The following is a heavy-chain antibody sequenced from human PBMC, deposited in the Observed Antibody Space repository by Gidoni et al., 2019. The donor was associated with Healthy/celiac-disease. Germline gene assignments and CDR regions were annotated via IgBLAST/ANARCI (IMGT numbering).Heavy chain of an antibody. CDR3: ARGDCSSTSCQRAKDY. Sequence: QVQLQQWGAGLLKPSETLSLTCAVYGGSFSGYYWSWIRQPPGKGLEWIGEINHSGSTNYNPALKSRVTISVDTSKNQFSLKLSSVTAADTAVYYCARGDCSSTSCQRAKDYWGQGTLVTVSS. CDR1: GGSFSGYY. V-gene: IGHV4-34*01. CDR2: INHSGST. J-gene: IGHJ4*02. D-gene: IGHD2-2*01.